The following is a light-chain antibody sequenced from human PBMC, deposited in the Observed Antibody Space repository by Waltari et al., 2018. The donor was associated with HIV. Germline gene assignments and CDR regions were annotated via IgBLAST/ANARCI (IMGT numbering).Light chain of an antibody. CDR2: DDR. CDR1: NIGVRD. J-gene: IGLJ3*02. Sequence: YVLTQPPSVSVVPNQTATVACIGENIGVRDVHWYRQRSGQAPEVVIHDDRDRAPGIPGRITGSNSGDMATLTIASVEAGDEAVYYCQVWGATNDWVVGGGTKVTVL. V-gene: IGLV3-21*02. CDR3: QVWGATNDWV.